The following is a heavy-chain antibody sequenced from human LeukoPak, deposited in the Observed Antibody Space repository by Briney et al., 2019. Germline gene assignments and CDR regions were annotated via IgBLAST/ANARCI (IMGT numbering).Heavy chain of an antibody. CDR1: GFTFSNYA. D-gene: IGHD2-2*01. Sequence: GGSLRLSXAASGFTFSNYAMTWVRQALGKGLEWVSVISGSGDERTYYADSVKGRFTISRDNSKNTLYLQMNSLRAEDTAVYYCAKGDLGYCSTTNCNDYWGQGTLVTVSS. J-gene: IGHJ4*02. V-gene: IGHV3-23*01. CDR3: AKGDLGYCSTTNCNDY. CDR2: ISGSGDERT.